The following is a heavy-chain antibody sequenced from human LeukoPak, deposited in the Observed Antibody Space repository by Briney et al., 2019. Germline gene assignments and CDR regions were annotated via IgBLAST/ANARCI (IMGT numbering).Heavy chain of an antibody. V-gene: IGHV3-7*03. Sequence: GGSLRLSCTASGFTFSNYGMNWARQAPGKGLEWVASINHNGNVNYYVDSVKGRFTISRDNAKNSLYLQMSNLRAEDTAVYFCARGGGLDVWGQGATVTVSS. CDR2: INHNGNVN. CDR1: GFTFSNYG. D-gene: IGHD3-16*01. CDR3: ARGGGLDV. J-gene: IGHJ6*02.